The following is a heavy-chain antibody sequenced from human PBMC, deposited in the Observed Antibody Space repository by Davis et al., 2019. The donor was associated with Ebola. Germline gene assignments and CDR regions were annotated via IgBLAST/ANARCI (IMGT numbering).Heavy chain of an antibody. CDR1: GYTFTDYG. CDR2: ISPYNGKT. V-gene: IGHV1-18*01. CDR3: ARPPCTSCSMDV. Sequence: AASVKVSCKTSGYTFTDYGITWVRQAPGQGPEWMGWISPYNGKTNYAQKVLDRVTMTTDTSTSTVYMELRGLASDDTAVYYCARPPCTSCSMDVWGQGTTVTVSS. J-gene: IGHJ6*02. D-gene: IGHD2-2*01.